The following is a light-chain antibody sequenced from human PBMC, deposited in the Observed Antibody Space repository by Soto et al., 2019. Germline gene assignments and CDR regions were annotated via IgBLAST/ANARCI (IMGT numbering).Light chain of an antibody. Sequence: IVLTQSPANLSVSPGERATLSCRASESVSDDLAWYQQKPGRAPRLLIYQTSIRAAGIPDRFSGSGSGTDFTLTISRLEPEDFAVYYCQQYGSSPITFGQGTRLEIK. V-gene: IGKV3-20*01. J-gene: IGKJ5*01. CDR3: QQYGSSPIT. CDR2: QTS. CDR1: ESVSDD.